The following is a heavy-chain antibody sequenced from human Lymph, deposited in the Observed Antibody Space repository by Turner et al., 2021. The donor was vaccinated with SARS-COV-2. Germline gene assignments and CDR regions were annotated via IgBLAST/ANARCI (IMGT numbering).Heavy chain of an antibody. V-gene: IGHV4-39*01. CDR2: IYNGGST. CDR1: GGSISSSGYY. CDR3: ARHAFGSESYYPDAY. Sequence: LRLQESGPGLVKPAEPRSRTCTVAGGSISSSGYYWGWFRQLPGKGLEWIDIIYNGGSTYSNPYLKSGVTISADTYKNQFSLKLSTVTAADTAVYYYARHAFGSESYYPDAYWGQGTLVTVSS. D-gene: IGHD3-10*01. J-gene: IGHJ4*02.